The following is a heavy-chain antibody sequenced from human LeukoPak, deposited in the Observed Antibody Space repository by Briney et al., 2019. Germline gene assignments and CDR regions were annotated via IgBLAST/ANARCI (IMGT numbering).Heavy chain of an antibody. J-gene: IGHJ4*02. CDR3: ARDTLKYYYGSGSYFSFDY. D-gene: IGHD3-10*01. CDR2: INHNSGGT. V-gene: IGHV1-2*02. CDR1: GYTFTGYY. Sequence: ASVKVSCKASGYTFTGYYMHWVRQAPGQGREWMGWINHNSGGTNYAQKFQGRVTMTRDTSISTAYMELSRLRSDDTAVYYCARDTLKYYYGSGSYFSFDYWGQGTLVTVSS.